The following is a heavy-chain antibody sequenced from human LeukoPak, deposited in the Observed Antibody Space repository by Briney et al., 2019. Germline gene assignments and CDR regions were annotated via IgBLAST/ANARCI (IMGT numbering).Heavy chain of an antibody. J-gene: IGHJ4*02. CDR1: GFTVSSSY. CDR3: ARDRGGSYPFDY. V-gene: IGHV3-66*01. CDR2: ISSAGTT. Sequence: PGGSLRLSCAASGFTVSSSYMSWVRQAPGKGLEWVSIISSAGTTYYADSVKGRFTISRDNSKNTVYLQVNSLRDEDTAVYYCARDRGGSYPFDYWGQGTLVTVSS. D-gene: IGHD1-26*01.